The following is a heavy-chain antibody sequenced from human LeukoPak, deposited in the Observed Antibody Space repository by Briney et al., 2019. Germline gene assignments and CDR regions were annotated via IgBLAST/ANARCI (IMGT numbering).Heavy chain of an antibody. V-gene: IGHV3-11*04. Sequence: PGGSLRLSCAASGFTFSDYYMSWIRQAPGKGLEWVSYISSSGSTIYYADSVKGRFTISRDNAKYSLYLQMNSLRAEDTAVYYCARADTSALTWIPYYFDYWGQGTLVTVSS. CDR1: GFTFSDYY. CDR2: ISSSGSTI. J-gene: IGHJ4*02. D-gene: IGHD5-18*01. CDR3: ARADTSALTWIPYYFDY.